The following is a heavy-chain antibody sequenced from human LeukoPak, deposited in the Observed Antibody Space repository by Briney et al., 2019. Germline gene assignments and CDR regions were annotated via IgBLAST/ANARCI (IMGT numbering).Heavy chain of an antibody. D-gene: IGHD6-19*01. Sequence: SETLSLTCTVSGYSISSDYYWGWIRQPPGKGLEWIGSIYHSGSTYYNPSLKSQVTISVDTSKNQFSLKLSSVTAADTAMYYCARVGGSGWYNDYWGQGTLVTVSS. CDR3: ARVGGSGWYNDY. J-gene: IGHJ4*02. CDR2: IYHSGST. V-gene: IGHV4-38-2*02. CDR1: GYSISSDYY.